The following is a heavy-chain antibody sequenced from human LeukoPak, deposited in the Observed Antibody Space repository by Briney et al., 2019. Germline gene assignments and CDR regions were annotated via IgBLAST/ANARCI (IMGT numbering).Heavy chain of an antibody. Sequence: PSQTLSLTCTVSGGSISSSSYYWGWIRQPPGKGLEWIGSIYYSGSTYYNPSLRSRVTISVDTSKNQFSLKLSSVTAADTAVFYCARQESFLSRPFDSWGQGTLVTVSS. CDR2: IYYSGST. V-gene: IGHV4-39*01. CDR3: ARQESFLSRPFDS. D-gene: IGHD2/OR15-2a*01. CDR1: GGSISSSSYY. J-gene: IGHJ5*01.